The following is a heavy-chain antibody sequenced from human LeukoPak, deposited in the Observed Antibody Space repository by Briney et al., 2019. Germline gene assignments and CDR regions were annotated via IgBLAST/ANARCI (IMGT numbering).Heavy chain of an antibody. Sequence: GGSLRLSCAASGFAFSTHVMDWVRQAQGRGLEGVSGINGTGDSRHYADSVRGRFTISRDNSENTLQLQMNSLRVEDTAVYYCVKETNSGWYDYWGQGKMVSVSS. D-gene: IGHD6-19*01. V-gene: IGHV3-23*01. CDR2: INGTGDSR. CDR1: GFAFSTHV. J-gene: IGHJ4*02. CDR3: VKETNSGWYDY.